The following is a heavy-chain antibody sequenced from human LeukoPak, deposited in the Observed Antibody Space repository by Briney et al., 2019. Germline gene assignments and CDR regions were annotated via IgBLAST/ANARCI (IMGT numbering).Heavy chain of an antibody. CDR1: GFTFSSYA. CDR2: ISYDGSNK. CDR3: ARDDRDILVYMDV. J-gene: IGHJ6*03. V-gene: IGHV3-30*04. Sequence: PGGSLRLSCAASGFTFSSYAMHWVRQAPGRGLEWVAVISYDGSNKYYTDSVKGRFTISRDNTKNTLYLLMNSLRAEDTAVYYCARDDRDILVYMDVWGKGTTVTVSS. D-gene: IGHD3-9*01.